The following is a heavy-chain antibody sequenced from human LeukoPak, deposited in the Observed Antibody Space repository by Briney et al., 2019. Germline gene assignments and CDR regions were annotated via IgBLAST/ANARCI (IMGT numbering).Heavy chain of an antibody. CDR1: GCIFSDYW. CDR3: TRHFGTSCYD. J-gene: IGHJ4*02. CDR2: IYPGDADT. Sequence: PGGSRQISGQGSGCIFSDYWIGWVRQLPGKGVEWMGIIYPGDADTRNSPSVQGQVIMSVDKSISTAYLQWSSLKDSDTGMYYCTRHFGTSCYDWGQGTLVTVSS. D-gene: IGHD2-15*01. V-gene: IGHV5-51*01.